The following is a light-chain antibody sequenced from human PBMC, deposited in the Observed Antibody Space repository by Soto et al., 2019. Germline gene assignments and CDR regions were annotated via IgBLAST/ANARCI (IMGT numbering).Light chain of an antibody. J-gene: IGKJ1*01. Sequence: EIVLTQSPGPLSLSPGGRATLSCRSSQSVSHNYLAWYQQKPGQAPRLLIYGASTRAPGIPDRFSGSGSATDFTLTISRLEPEDFAVYYCQHYGDSPWPFGQGTKVDI. V-gene: IGKV3-20*01. CDR2: GAS. CDR1: QSVSHNY. CDR3: QHYGDSPWP.